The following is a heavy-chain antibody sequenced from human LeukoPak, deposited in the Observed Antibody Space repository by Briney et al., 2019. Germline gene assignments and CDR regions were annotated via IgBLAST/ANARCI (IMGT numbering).Heavy chain of an antibody. D-gene: IGHD6-19*01. CDR1: GFTVSRNY. CDR3: ARDRDNVAGSRGYLDN. CDR2: IYSGGNT. V-gene: IGHV3-66*01. J-gene: IGHJ4*02. Sequence: GGSLRLSCAASGFTVSRNYMSWVRQAPGKGLECVSVIYSGGNTYYTDSLKGRFTISRDNAKNSLYLQMNSLRAEDTAVYYCARDRDNVAGSRGYLDNWGQGTLVTASS.